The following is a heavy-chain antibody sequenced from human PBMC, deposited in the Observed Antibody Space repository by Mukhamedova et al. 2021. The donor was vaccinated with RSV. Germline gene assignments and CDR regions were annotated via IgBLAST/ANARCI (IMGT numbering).Heavy chain of an antibody. J-gene: IGHJ4*02. D-gene: IGHD6-6*01. CDR3: AMSSIAARGDY. V-gene: IGHV3-74*01. Sequence: GKGLVWGSRINSDGSSTSYADSAKGRFTISRDNAKNTLYLQMNSLRAEDTAVYYCAMSSIAARGDYWGQGTLVTVSS. CDR2: INSDGSST.